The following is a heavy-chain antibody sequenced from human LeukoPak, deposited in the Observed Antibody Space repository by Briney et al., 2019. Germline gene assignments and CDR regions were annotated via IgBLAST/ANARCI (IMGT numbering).Heavy chain of an antibody. CDR3: ARDNRMGAFDI. V-gene: IGHV4-59*01. CDR2: IYYSGST. D-gene: IGHD1-26*01. Sequence: PSETLSLTCTVSGASISSYYWSWIRQPPGKGLEWIGYIYYSGSTNYNPSLKSRVTISVDTSKNQFSLKLSSVTAADTAVYYCARDNRMGAFDIWGQGTMVTVSS. CDR1: GASISSYY. J-gene: IGHJ3*02.